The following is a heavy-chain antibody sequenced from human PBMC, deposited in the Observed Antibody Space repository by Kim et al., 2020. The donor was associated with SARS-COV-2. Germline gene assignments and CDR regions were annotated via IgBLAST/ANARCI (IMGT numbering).Heavy chain of an antibody. V-gene: IGHV3-30*14. Sequence: GGSLRLSCVGSGFTFKNYAMNWVRQAPGKGLEWVAVISYDGNKQYYADSVQGRLTISRDNFKNTLYLQMNSLRPEDSAVYFCARGSSSSGNFASFYQHWGLGALGIVSS. D-gene: IGHD3-22*01. CDR2: ISYDGNKQ. CDR3: ARGSSSSGNFASFYQH. CDR1: GFTFKNYA. J-gene: IGHJ1*01.